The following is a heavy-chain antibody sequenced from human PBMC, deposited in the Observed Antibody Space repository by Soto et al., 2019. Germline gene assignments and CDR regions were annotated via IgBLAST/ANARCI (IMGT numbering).Heavy chain of an antibody. CDR3: ARTGGMDV. Sequence: QVQLQEWGAGLLKPSETLSLTCAVYGGSFSDYSWSWLRQPPGKGLEWIGEINHSGITKYNPSLESRVTISVDTSKNQFSLKLNSVTAADTAVYYCARTGGMDVWGQGATVTVSS. CDR2: INHSGIT. J-gene: IGHJ6*02. CDR1: GGSFSDYS. V-gene: IGHV4-34*01.